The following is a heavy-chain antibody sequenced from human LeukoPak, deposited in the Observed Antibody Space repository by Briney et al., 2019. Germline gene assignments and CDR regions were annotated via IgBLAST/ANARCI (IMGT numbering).Heavy chain of an antibody. CDR2: ISYSAGTT. D-gene: IGHD2-2*01. CDR3: ARRYSYCTSTSCYDFYYMDV. Sequence: PGGSLRLSCAASGFTLSSYGMSWVRQAPGKGLEWVSGISYSAGTTYYADSVRGRFTISRDNSKNTLYLQMNSLRAEDTAVYYCARRYSYCTSTSCYDFYYMDVWGKGTTVTISS. V-gene: IGHV3-23*01. J-gene: IGHJ6*03. CDR1: GFTLSSYG.